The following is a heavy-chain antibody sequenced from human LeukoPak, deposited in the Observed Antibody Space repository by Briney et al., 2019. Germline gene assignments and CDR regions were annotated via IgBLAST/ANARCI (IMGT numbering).Heavy chain of an antibody. CDR1: GYSFSDFW. D-gene: IGHD6-19*01. Sequence: GESLKISCKGSGYSFSDFWIVWVRPMPGQGLEWMGIIYPGDSDTRYSPSFQGQVTISADKSISTAYLQWSSLKASDTAMYYCARPGVAGTGGWSDPWGQGTLVTVSS. V-gene: IGHV5-51*01. J-gene: IGHJ5*02. CDR3: ARPGVAGTGGWSDP. CDR2: IYPGDSDT.